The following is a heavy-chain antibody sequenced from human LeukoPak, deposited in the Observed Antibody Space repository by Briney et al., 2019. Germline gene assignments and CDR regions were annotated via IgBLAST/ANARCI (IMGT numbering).Heavy chain of an antibody. CDR2: VSVYTGNT. J-gene: IGHJ4*02. V-gene: IGHV1-18*01. D-gene: IGHD6-19*01. CDR3: ARESSSGWYSGVDY. CDR1: GYTFTSYG. Sequence: ASVKVSCKASGYTFTSYGISWVRPAPAQGLEWMGWVSVYTGNTNYAQKFQGRVTMTTDTSTSTAYMELRSLRSNDTATYYCARESSSGWYSGVDYWGQGTLVTVSS.